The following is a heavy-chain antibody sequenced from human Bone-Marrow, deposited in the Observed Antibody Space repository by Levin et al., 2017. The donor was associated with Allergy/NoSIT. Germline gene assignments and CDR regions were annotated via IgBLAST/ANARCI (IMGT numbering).Heavy chain of an antibody. CDR1: GFTFSSYG. Sequence: GESLKISCAASGFTFSSYGMHWVRQAPGKGLEWVAVISYDGSNKYYADSVKGRFTISRDNSKNTLYLQMNSLRAEDTAVYYCAKDGWAAAGTMFDPWGQGTLVTVSS. D-gene: IGHD6-13*01. CDR3: AKDGWAAAGTMFDP. J-gene: IGHJ5*02. V-gene: IGHV3-30*18. CDR2: ISYDGSNK.